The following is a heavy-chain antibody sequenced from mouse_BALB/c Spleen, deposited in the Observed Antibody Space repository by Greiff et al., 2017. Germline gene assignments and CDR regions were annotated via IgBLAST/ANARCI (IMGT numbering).Heavy chain of an antibody. CDR3: ARGGYYSLYAMDY. Sequence: EVQLQESGPGLVKPSQSLSLTCTVTGYSITSDYAWNWIRQFPGNKLEWMGYISYSGSTSYNPYLKSRISITRDTTKNQFFLQLNSVTTEDTATYYCARGGYYSLYAMDYWGQGTSVTVSS. CDR1: GYSITSDYA. CDR2: ISYSGST. D-gene: IGHD2-3*01. V-gene: IGHV3-2*02. J-gene: IGHJ4*01.